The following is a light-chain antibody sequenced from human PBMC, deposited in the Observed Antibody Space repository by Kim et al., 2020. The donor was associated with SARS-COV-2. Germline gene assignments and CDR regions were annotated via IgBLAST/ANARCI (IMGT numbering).Light chain of an antibody. Sequence: QSALTQPASVSGSPGQSITISCTGTNGDIGGYNYVSWYQQHPGKAPKLMIYDVTNRPSGVSYRFSGSKSGNTASLTISGLQAEDESDYYCSSYSTSSTVVFGGGTQLTVL. CDR1: NGDIGGYNY. V-gene: IGLV2-14*03. CDR3: SSYSTSSTVV. J-gene: IGLJ3*02. CDR2: DVT.